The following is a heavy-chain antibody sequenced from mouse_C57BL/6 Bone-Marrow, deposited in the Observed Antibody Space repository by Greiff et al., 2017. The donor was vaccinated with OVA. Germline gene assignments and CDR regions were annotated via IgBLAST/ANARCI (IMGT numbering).Heavy chain of an antibody. CDR1: GYSFTDYN. CDR2: INPNYGTT. V-gene: IGHV1-39*01. CDR3: ARAAGDYSSSYWYFDV. Sequence: EVQRVESGPELVKPGASVKISCKASGYSFTDYNMNWVKQSNGKSLEWIGVINPNYGTTSYNQKFKGKATLTVDQSSSTAYMQLNSLTSEDSAVYYCARAAGDYSSSYWYFDVWGTGTTVTVSS. J-gene: IGHJ1*03. D-gene: IGHD1-1*01.